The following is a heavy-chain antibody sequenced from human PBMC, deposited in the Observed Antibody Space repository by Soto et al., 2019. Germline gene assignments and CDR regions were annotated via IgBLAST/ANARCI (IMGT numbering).Heavy chain of an antibody. CDR2: IIPIFGTA. CDR1: GYTFTSYG. CDR3: ARDHSAETFDP. Sequence: GASVKVSCKASGYTFTSYGISWVRQAPGQGLEWMGGIIPIFGTANYAQKFQGRVTITADESTSTAYMELSSLRSEDTAVYYCARDHSAETFDPWGQGTLVTVSS. V-gene: IGHV1-69*13. D-gene: IGHD6-25*01. J-gene: IGHJ5*02.